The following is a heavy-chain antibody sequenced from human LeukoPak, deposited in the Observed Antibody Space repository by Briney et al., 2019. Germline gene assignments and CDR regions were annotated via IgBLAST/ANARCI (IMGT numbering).Heavy chain of an antibody. CDR3: ARYEGAYYFDY. D-gene: IGHD2-8*01. CDR2: INPNGGST. Sequence: ASVKVSCKASGYTXTSYYMHWVRQAPGQGLEWMGIINPNGGSTSYAQKFQGRVTMTRDTSTSTVYMELSSLRSEDTAVYYCARYEGAYYFDYWGQGTLVTVSS. V-gene: IGHV1-46*01. J-gene: IGHJ4*02. CDR1: GYTXTSYY.